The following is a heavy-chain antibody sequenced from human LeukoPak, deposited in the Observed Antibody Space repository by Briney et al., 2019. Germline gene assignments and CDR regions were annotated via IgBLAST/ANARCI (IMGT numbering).Heavy chain of an antibody. D-gene: IGHD4-17*01. J-gene: IGHJ6*03. CDR3: ARRRGGDYGMYYYYYMDV. CDR2: IYYSGST. V-gene: IGHV4-59*01. Sequence: SETLSLTCTVSGGSISSYYWSWIRQPPGKGLEWIGYIYYSGSTNYNPSLKSRVTISVDTSKNQFSPKLSSVTAADTAVYYCARRRGGDYGMYYYYYMDVWGKGTTVTVSS. CDR1: GGSISSYY.